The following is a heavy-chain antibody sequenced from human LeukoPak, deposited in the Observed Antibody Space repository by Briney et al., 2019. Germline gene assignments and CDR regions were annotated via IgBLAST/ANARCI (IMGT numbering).Heavy chain of an antibody. CDR1: GFTFSNYA. CDR2: SNESGGTG. CDR3: AKDFSPLRVTLLRGVTLVPAY. Sequence: GGSLRLSCAASGFTFSNYAMNWVRQAPGKGLHWVSVSNESGGTGYYADSVKGRFTLSRDNSKNPLFLQMTSLRAEDTAVYYCAKDFSPLRVTLLRGVTLVPAYWGQGTLVSVSS. J-gene: IGHJ4*02. D-gene: IGHD3-10*01. V-gene: IGHV3-23*01.